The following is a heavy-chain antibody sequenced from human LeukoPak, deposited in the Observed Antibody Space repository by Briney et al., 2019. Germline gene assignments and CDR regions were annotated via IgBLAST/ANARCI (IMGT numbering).Heavy chain of an antibody. J-gene: IGHJ4*02. CDR1: GFTFSSNV. D-gene: IGHD5-12*01. CDR2: ISHDGSNK. Sequence: GGFLRLSCATSGFTFSSNVIHWVRQAPGKGLEWVAVISHDGSNKYYADSVKGRFTISRDNSKDMLYLQMNSLRVEDTAVYYCASVGGYDPLFDYWGQGTLVTVSS. V-gene: IGHV3-30-3*01. CDR3: ASVGGYDPLFDY.